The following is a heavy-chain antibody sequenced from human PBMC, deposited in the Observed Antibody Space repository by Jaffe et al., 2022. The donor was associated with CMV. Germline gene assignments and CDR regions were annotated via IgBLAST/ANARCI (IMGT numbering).Heavy chain of an antibody. J-gene: IGHJ4*02. CDR3: ARTRRITMVRGVLNRAYYFDY. D-gene: IGHD3-10*01. V-gene: IGHV4-34*01. CDR2: INHSGST. CDR1: GGSFSGYY. Sequence: QVQLQQWGAGLLKPSETLSLTCAVYGGSFSGYYWSWIRQPPGKGLEWIGEINHSGSTNYNPSLKSRVTISVDTSKNQFSLKLSSVTAADTAVYYCARTRRITMVRGVLNRAYYFDYWGQGTLVTVSS.